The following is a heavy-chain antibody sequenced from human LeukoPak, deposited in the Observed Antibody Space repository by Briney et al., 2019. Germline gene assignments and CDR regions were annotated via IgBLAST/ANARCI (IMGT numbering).Heavy chain of an antibody. D-gene: IGHD5-18*01. CDR3: ARGRRGYSYGPLGY. J-gene: IGHJ4*02. CDR1: GGSISSYY. Sequence: PSETLSLTCTVSGGSISSYYWSWIRQPPGKGLEWIGYIYYSGSTNYNPSLKSRVTISVDTSKNQFSLKLSSVTAAGTAVYYCARGRRGYSYGPLGYWGQGTLVTVSS. V-gene: IGHV4-59*01. CDR2: IYYSGST.